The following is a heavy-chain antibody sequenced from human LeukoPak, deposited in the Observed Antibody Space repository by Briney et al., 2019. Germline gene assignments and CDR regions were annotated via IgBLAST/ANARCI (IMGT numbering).Heavy chain of an antibody. V-gene: IGHV3-48*03. J-gene: IGHJ4*02. D-gene: IGHD1-26*01. CDR1: GFTFSSYE. CDR2: ISSSGSTI. CDR3: ARAKWGSDFDY. Sequence: GGSLRLSCAASGFTFSSYEMNWVRQAPGKGLEWVSYISSSGSTIYYADSVKGRFTISRDNSKNTLYLQMNSLRAEDTAVYYCARAKWGSDFDYWGQGTLVTVSS.